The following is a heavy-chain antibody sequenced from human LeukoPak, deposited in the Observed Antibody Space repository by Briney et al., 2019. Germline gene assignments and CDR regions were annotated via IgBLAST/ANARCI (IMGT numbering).Heavy chain of an antibody. CDR2: INWNGGST. CDR1: GFTFDDYG. CDR3: AREPRRWDYGSGSYYHPIDY. Sequence: GGSLRLSCAASGFTFDDYGMSWGRHAPRKGLEWVSGINWNGGSTGSADSVKVRFTISRDNAKNSLYLQMNSLRAEDTALDYCAREPRRWDYGSGSYYHPIDYWGQGTLVSVSS. J-gene: IGHJ4*02. V-gene: IGHV3-20*04. D-gene: IGHD3-10*01.